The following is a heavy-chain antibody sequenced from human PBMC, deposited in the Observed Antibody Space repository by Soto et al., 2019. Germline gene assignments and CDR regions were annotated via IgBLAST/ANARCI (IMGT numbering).Heavy chain of an antibody. CDR1: GFTFSSYG. CDR3: ARSYNYYDGMDV. V-gene: IGHV3-33*01. Sequence: QVPLVESGGGVVQPGRSLRLSCAASGFTFSSYGMHWVRQAPGKGLEWVAVIWYDGSNKYYADSVKGRFTISRDNSKNTLYLQMNSLRAEDTAVYYCARSYNYYDGMDVWGQGTTVTVSS. J-gene: IGHJ6*02. CDR2: IWYDGSNK.